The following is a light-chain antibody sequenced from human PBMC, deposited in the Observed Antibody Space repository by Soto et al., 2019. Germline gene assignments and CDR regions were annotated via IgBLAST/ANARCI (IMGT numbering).Light chain of an antibody. J-gene: IGKJ4*01. CDR1: QSISSN. CDR2: GAS. V-gene: IGKV3-15*01. CDR3: QQYHNWPLA. Sequence: EEVMTQSPATLCVSPGERATLSCRASQSISSNLAWYQQKPGQAPRLLIYGASTRATGIPARFSGSGSGTDFTLTISSLDSEDFAVYYCQQYHNWPLAFGGGTKVEIK.